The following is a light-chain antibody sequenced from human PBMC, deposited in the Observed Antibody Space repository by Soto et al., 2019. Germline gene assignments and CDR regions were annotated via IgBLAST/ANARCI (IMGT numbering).Light chain of an antibody. CDR1: SSNIGNNY. Sequence: QSVLTQPPSVSAPPGQKVTISCSGSSSNIGNNYVSWYQQLPGTAPKLLIYDNNKRPSGIPDRFSGSKSGTSATLGITGLQTGDEADYYCGTWDSSLSAEVFGGGTKL. CDR3: GTWDSSLSAEV. V-gene: IGLV1-51*01. CDR2: DNN. J-gene: IGLJ3*02.